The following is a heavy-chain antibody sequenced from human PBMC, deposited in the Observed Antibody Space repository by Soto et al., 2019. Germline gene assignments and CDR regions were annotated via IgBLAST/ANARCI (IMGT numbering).Heavy chain of an antibody. CDR2: INAGNGNT. D-gene: IGHD2-2*01. J-gene: IGHJ6*02. CDR3: ARGDIVLVPAAKPGGMDV. CDR1: GYTFTSYA. Sequence: ASVKVSCKASGYTFTSYAMHWVRQAPGQRLEWMGWINAGNGNTKYSQKFQGRVTITRDTSASTAYMELSSLRSEDTAVYYCARGDIVLVPAAKPGGMDVWGQGTTVTVS. V-gene: IGHV1-3*01.